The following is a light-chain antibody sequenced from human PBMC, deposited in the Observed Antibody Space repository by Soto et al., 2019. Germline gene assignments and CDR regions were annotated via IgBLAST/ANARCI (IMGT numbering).Light chain of an antibody. J-gene: IGKJ1*01. V-gene: IGKV3-20*01. CDR2: GAS. Sequence: EIVLTQSPDTLSLSPGERATLSCRASQSVTSSYLAWYQQKPGQAPRLLIFGASNRATGIPDRFSGSGSGTDFTLTITGLEPEDFAVYSCHQYGASPRTFGQGTKVEIK. CDR1: QSVTSSY. CDR3: HQYGASPRT.